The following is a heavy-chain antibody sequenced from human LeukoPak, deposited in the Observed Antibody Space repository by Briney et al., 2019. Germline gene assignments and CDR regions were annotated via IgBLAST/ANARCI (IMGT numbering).Heavy chain of an antibody. Sequence: GGSLRLSCAASGFTFSSYAMSWVRQAPGKGLEWVSAISGSGGSTYYADSVKGRFTISRDNSKNTLYLQMNSLRAEDTAVYYCARTINYYDSSGYLAYRGQGTLVTVSS. J-gene: IGHJ4*02. D-gene: IGHD3-22*01. CDR2: ISGSGGST. V-gene: IGHV3-23*01. CDR1: GFTFSSYA. CDR3: ARTINYYDSSGYLAY.